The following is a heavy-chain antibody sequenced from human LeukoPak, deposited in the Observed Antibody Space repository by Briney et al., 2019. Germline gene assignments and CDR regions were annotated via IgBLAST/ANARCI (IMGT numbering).Heavy chain of an antibody. V-gene: IGHV3-30-3*01. J-gene: IGHJ4*02. CDR2: ISYDGSNK. CDR1: GFTFSSYA. CDR3: ARAGYYYDSSGYYWDY. D-gene: IGHD3-22*01. Sequence: GGSLRLSCAASGFTFSSYAMHWVRQAPGKGLEWVAVISYDGSNKYYADSVKGRFTISRDNAKNTLYLQMNSLRAEDTAVYYCARAGYYYDSSGYYWDYWGQGTLVTVSS.